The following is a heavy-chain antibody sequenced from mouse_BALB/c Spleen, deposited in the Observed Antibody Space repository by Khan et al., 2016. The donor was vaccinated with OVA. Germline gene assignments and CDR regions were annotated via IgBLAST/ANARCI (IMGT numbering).Heavy chain of an antibody. J-gene: IGHJ4*01. CDR1: GYTFTNYP. Sequence: QMQLEESGAELARPGASVKMSCKASGYTFTNYPIHWIKQRPGQGLEWIGNINPSSGYSNYNQKFKDKATLTADKSSSTAYMQLNNLTSEDSAVYYCARSGPSYAMDYWGQGTSVTVSS. V-gene: IGHV1-4*01. CDR2: INPSSGYS. CDR3: ARSGPSYAMDY.